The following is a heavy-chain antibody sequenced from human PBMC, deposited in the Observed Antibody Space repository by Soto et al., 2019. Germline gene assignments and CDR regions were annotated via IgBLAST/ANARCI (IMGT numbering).Heavy chain of an antibody. J-gene: IGHJ4*02. CDR1: GFTFSSYG. V-gene: IGHV3-33*01. CDR3: AREAEMATIVYFDY. Sequence: GGSLRLSCAASGFTFSSYGMHWVRQAPGKGLEWVAVIWYDGSNKYYADSVKGRFTTSRDNSKNTLYLQMNSLRAEDTAVYYCAREAEMATIVYFDYWGQGTLVTVSS. CDR2: IWYDGSNK. D-gene: IGHD5-12*01.